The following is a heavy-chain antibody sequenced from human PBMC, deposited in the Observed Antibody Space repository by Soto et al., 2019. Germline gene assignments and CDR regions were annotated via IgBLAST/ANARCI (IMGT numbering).Heavy chain of an antibody. V-gene: IGHV4-4*02. D-gene: IGHD2-15*01. CDR1: GGSISSSNW. J-gene: IGHJ4*02. Sequence: QVQLQESGPGLVKPSGTLSLTCAVSGGSISSSNWWSWGRQPPGKGLEWIGDIYHSGSTNYTPSLKTRVTITADKSKLHSSLTPSSVTAAATAVYYSATITAAATNFDYWGQGTLVTVSS. CDR2: IYHSGST. CDR3: ATITAAATNFDY.